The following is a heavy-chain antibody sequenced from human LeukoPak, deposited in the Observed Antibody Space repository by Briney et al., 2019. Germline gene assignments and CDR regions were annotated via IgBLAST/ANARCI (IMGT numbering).Heavy chain of an antibody. CDR3: ARQGGYNGKEFDY. Sequence: AESLKISCKASEYIFTNNWIGWVRQMSGKGLEWMGIIYPGYSNTRYSPYSQGQLTILVNKYISNAYLQWSRLKASDTAMYYCARQGGYNGKEFDYWGQGTLVTVSS. D-gene: IGHD5-12*01. CDR1: EYIFTNNW. J-gene: IGHJ4*02. V-gene: IGHV5-51*01. CDR2: IYPGYSNT.